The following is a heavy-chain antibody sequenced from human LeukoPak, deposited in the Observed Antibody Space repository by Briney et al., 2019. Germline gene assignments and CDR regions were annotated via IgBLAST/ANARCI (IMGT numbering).Heavy chain of an antibody. CDR2: IYNSGST. Sequence: KPSETLSLTCTVSGGSISNNYWSWIRQPPGKGLEWIGYIYNSGSTNYNPSLKSRVTISVDTSKNQFSLKLISVTAADTAVYYCASTILDAFDIWGQGTMVTVSS. CDR3: ASTILDAFDI. CDR1: GGSISNNY. V-gene: IGHV4-59*08. D-gene: IGHD3-3*01. J-gene: IGHJ3*02.